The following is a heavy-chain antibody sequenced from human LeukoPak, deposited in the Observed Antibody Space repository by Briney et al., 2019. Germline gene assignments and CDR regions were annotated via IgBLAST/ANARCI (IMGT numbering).Heavy chain of an antibody. D-gene: IGHD6-13*01. J-gene: IGHJ4*02. V-gene: IGHV3-9*01. CDR3: AKDTRQLVRGGYFDY. CDR2: ISWNSGSI. Sequence: LGGSLRLSCAASGFTFDDYAMHWVRQAPGKGLEWVSGISWNSGSIGYADSVKGRFTISRGNAKNSLYLQMNSLRAEDTALYYCAKDTRQLVRGGYFDYWGQGTLVTVSS. CDR1: GFTFDDYA.